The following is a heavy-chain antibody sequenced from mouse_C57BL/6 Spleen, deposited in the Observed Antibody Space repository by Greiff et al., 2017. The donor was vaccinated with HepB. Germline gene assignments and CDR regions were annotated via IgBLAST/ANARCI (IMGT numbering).Heavy chain of an antibody. V-gene: IGHV1-26*01. D-gene: IGHD2-5*01. CDR1: GYTFTDYY. Sequence: EVQLQQSGPELVKPGASVKISCKASGYTFTDYYMNWVKQSHGKSLEWIGDINPNNGGTSYNQKFKGKATLTVEKSSSTAYMELRSLTSEDSAVYYWAREMGYSNSGDDWGQGTTLTVSS. CDR3: AREMGYSNSGDD. J-gene: IGHJ2*01. CDR2: INPNNGGT.